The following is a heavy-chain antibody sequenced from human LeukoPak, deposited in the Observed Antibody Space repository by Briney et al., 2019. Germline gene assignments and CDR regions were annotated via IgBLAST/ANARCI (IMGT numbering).Heavy chain of an antibody. CDR2: IWYDGSNK. D-gene: IGHD3-10*01. CDR1: GFTFSSYG. V-gene: IGHV3-33*08. J-gene: IGHJ4*02. CDR3: ARDAYYGSGSYYYY. Sequence: GSSLRLSCAASGFTFSSYGMHWVRQAPGKGLEWVAVIWYDGSNKYYADSVKGRFTIYRDNSKNTLYLQMNSLRAEDTAVYYCARDAYYGSGSYYYYWGQGTLVTVSS.